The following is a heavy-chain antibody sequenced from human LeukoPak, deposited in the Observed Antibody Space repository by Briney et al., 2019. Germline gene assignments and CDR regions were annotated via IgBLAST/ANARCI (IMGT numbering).Heavy chain of an antibody. CDR1: GYTFTGYY. D-gene: IGHD3-9*01. J-gene: IGHJ4*02. Sequence: ASVKVSYKASGYTFTGYYMHWARQAPGQGLEWMGWINPNSGGTNYAQKFQGRVTMTRDTSISTAYMELSRLRSDDTAVYYCARDLDILTGYSSYYFDYWGQGTLVTVSS. CDR2: INPNSGGT. V-gene: IGHV1-2*02. CDR3: ARDLDILTGYSSYYFDY.